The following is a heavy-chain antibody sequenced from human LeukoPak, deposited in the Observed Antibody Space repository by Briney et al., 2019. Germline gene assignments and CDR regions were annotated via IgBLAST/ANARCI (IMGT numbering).Heavy chain of an antibody. V-gene: IGHV1-2*06. D-gene: IGHD3-10*01. J-gene: IGHJ4*02. CDR3: ASQYYYGSGSYQDY. CDR1: GGTFSSYA. Sequence: GASVKVSCKASGGTFSSYAISWVRQAPGQGLEWMGRINPNSGGTNYAQKFQGRVTMTRDTSISTAYMELSRLRSDDTAVYYCASQYYYGSGSYQDYWGQGTLVTVSS. CDR2: INPNSGGT.